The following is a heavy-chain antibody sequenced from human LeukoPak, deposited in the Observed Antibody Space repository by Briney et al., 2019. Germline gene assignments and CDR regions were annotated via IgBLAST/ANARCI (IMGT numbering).Heavy chain of an antibody. Sequence: SETLSLTCAVYGGSFSGYYWNWIRQPPGKGLEWIGEINHSGSTNYNPSLKSRVTISVDTSKNQFSLKLSSVTAADTAVYYCASCNGGIAAAVFGYWGQGTLVTVSS. CDR3: ASCNGGIAAAVFGY. J-gene: IGHJ4*02. CDR2: INHSGST. V-gene: IGHV4-34*01. D-gene: IGHD6-13*01. CDR1: GGSFSGYY.